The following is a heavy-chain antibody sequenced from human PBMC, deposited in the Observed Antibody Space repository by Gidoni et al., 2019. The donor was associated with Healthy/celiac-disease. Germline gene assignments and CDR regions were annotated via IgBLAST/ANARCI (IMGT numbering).Heavy chain of an antibody. Sequence: QVQLVESGGGLVQPGGSLRLSCAASGFTFSDYYMSWIRQAPGKGLEWVSYISSSGSTIYYADSVKGRFTISRDNAKNSLYLQMNSLRAEDTAVYYCARHYSYDSSGYYHYYYYGMDVWGQGTTVTVSS. J-gene: IGHJ6*02. D-gene: IGHD3-22*01. CDR2: ISSSGSTI. V-gene: IGHV3-11*01. CDR1: GFTFSDYY. CDR3: ARHYSYDSSGYYHYYYYGMDV.